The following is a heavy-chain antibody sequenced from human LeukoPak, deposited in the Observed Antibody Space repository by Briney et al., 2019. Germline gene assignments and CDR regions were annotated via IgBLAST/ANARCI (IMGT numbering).Heavy chain of an antibody. D-gene: IGHD2-21*01. CDR2: IRYDTSNE. J-gene: IGHJ4*02. V-gene: IGHV3-30*02. Sequence: GGSLRLSCGASGFSLNNYVMHWVRQAPGKGLEWLTFIRYDTSNEYYAVSVKGRFTISRDNSKNTLYLEMNSLRPEDTAVYYCARGGTVIKALDFWGQGILVAVSS. CDR3: ARGGTVIKALDF. CDR1: GFSLNNYV.